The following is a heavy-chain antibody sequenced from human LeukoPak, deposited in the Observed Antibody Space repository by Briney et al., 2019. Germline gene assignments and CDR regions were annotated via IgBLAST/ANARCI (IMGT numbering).Heavy chain of an antibody. CDR3: ARAPRGYSYGYEY. CDR2: IKQDGSEK. V-gene: IGHV3-7*01. D-gene: IGHD5-18*01. CDR1: GFTFSSYW. Sequence: GGSLRLSCAASGFTFSSYWMSWVRQAPGKGLEWVANIKQDGSEKYYVDSVKGRFTISRDNAKNSLYLQMNSLRAEDTAVYYCARAPRGYSYGYEYWGQGTLVHVSS. J-gene: IGHJ4*02.